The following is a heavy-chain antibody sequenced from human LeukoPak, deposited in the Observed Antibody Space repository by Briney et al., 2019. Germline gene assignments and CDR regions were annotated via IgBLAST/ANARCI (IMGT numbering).Heavy chain of an antibody. Sequence: PGRSLRLSCAASGFTFDDYAMHWVRQAPGKGLEWVSGISWNSGSIGYADSVKGRFTISRDNAKNSLYLQMNSLRAEDTALYYCAKALYDYVWGSYRSGYFGYWGQGTLVTVSS. J-gene: IGHJ4*02. V-gene: IGHV3-9*01. CDR1: GFTFDDYA. D-gene: IGHD3-16*02. CDR3: AKALYDYVWGSYRSGYFGY. CDR2: ISWNSGSI.